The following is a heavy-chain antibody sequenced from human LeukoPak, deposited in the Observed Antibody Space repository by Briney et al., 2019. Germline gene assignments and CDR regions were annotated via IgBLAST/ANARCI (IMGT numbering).Heavy chain of an antibody. Sequence: GASVKVSCKASGYTFTSYGIGWVRQAPGQGFEWMGWISAYNGNTNYAQKLQGRVTMTTDTSTSTAYMELRSLRSDDTAVYYCARDCQGTNGVCSNLPVDYWGQGTLVTVSS. D-gene: IGHD2-8*01. CDR3: ARDCQGTNGVCSNLPVDY. CDR2: ISAYNGNT. CDR1: GYTFTSYG. V-gene: IGHV1-18*01. J-gene: IGHJ4*02.